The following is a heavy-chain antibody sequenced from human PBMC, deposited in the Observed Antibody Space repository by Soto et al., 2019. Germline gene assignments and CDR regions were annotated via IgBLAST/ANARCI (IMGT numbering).Heavy chain of an antibody. CDR3: ARASSSNYYYYYGMDV. V-gene: IGHV3-13*01. Sequence: GGSLRLSCAASGFTFSSYDMHWVRQATGKGLEWVSAIGTAGDTYYPGSVKGRFTISRENAKNSLYLQMNSLRAEDTAVYYCARASSSNYYYYYGMDVWGQGTTVTVSS. CDR2: IGTAGDT. D-gene: IGHD4-4*01. J-gene: IGHJ6*02. CDR1: GFTFSSYD.